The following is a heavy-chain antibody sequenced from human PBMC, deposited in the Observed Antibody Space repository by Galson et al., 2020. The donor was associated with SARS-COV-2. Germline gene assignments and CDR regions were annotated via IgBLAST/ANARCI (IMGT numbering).Heavy chain of an antibody. CDR3: ARDGIVEYANYPYGMDA. CDR1: QFTFSTYA. D-gene: IGHD1-26*01. V-gene: IGHV3-30*02. CDR2: MRSDESQK. Sequence: GESLKISCAASQFTFSTYAMHWVRQAPGKGLEWVAFMRSDESQKYYADSVKGRFTITRDNSKKTLYLQMNSLRPDDTAVYYCARDGIVEYANYPYGMDAWGQGTTVTFSS. J-gene: IGHJ6*02.